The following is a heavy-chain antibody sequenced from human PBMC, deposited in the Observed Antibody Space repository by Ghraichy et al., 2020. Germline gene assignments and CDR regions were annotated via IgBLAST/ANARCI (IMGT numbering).Heavy chain of an antibody. Sequence: SETLSLTCTVSGGSISSYYWSWIRQPPGKGLEWIGYIYYSGSTNYNPSLKSRVTISVGTSKNQFSLKLSSVTAADTAVYYCARAIYCSSTSCGRWFDPWGQGTLVTVSS. D-gene: IGHD2-2*01. V-gene: IGHV4-59*01. CDR2: IYYSGST. CDR3: ARAIYCSSTSCGRWFDP. J-gene: IGHJ5*02. CDR1: GGSISSYY.